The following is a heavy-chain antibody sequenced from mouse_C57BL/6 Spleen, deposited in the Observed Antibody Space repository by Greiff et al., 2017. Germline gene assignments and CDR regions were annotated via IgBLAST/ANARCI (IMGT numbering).Heavy chain of an antibody. Sequence: QVQLQQSGAELARPGASVKLSCKASGYTFTSYGISWVKQRTGQGLEWIGEIYPRSGNTYYNEKFKGKATLTVNKSSSTAYMELRSLTSEDSAVYYCARGVAYYSNFDYWGQGTTLTVSS. V-gene: IGHV1-81*01. CDR3: ARGVAYYSNFDY. CDR1: GYTFTSYG. J-gene: IGHJ2*01. D-gene: IGHD2-5*01. CDR2: IYPRSGNT.